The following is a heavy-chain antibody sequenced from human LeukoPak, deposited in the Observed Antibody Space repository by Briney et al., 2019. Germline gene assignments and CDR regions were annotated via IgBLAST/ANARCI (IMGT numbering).Heavy chain of an antibody. CDR1: GYTFTDYY. CDR2: VHSNSGVT. J-gene: IGHJ4*02. V-gene: IGHV1-2*02. Sequence: ASVKVSCKASGYTFTDYYIHWVRQAPGHGLEWMGWVHSNSGVTKYVQKFQGRVTMTRDTSITTTYMELSRLTSDDTALYYCARGGGGLTYWGQGTLVTVSS. D-gene: IGHD3-9*01. CDR3: ARGGGGLTY.